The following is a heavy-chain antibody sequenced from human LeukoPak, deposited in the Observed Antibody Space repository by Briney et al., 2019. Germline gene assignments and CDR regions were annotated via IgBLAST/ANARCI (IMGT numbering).Heavy chain of an antibody. Sequence: GGSLRLSCAASGFTLSSYSMNWVRQAPGKGLEWVSSISSSSSYIYYADSVKGRFTISRDNARNSLYLQMNSLRAEDTAVYYCARDNYDSSGPYYFDYWGQGTLVTVSS. V-gene: IGHV3-21*01. CDR3: ARDNYDSSGPYYFDY. CDR2: ISSSSSYI. J-gene: IGHJ4*02. D-gene: IGHD3-22*01. CDR1: GFTLSSYS.